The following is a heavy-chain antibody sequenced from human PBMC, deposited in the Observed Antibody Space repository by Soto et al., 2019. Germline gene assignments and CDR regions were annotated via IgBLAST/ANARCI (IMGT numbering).Heavy chain of an antibody. CDR2: INAYNGNT. CDR1: GYTFSSYG. D-gene: IGHD6-19*01. Sequence: ASVKVSCKASGYTFSSYGISWVRQAPGQGLEWMGWINAYNGNTIYAERLQGRVTMTTDTSTSTDYMDLRSLRSDDTAVYYCARGPIAVVANFDFWGQGTLVTVSS. V-gene: IGHV1-18*01. J-gene: IGHJ4*02. CDR3: ARGPIAVVANFDF.